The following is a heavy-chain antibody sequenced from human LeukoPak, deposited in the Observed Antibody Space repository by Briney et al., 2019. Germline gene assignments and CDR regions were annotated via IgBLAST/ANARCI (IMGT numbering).Heavy chain of an antibody. Sequence: HPGGSLRLSCAASGFTFSSYAMHWVRQAPGKGLEYVSGISFNGGSTYYANSVKGRFTISRDNSKNTLYLQMGSLRAEDMAVYYCGRTDYLRLSHLDYWGQGTLVTVSS. D-gene: IGHD5/OR15-5a*01. J-gene: IGHJ4*02. CDR2: ISFNGGST. CDR1: GFTFSSYA. CDR3: GRTDYLRLSHLDY. V-gene: IGHV3-64*01.